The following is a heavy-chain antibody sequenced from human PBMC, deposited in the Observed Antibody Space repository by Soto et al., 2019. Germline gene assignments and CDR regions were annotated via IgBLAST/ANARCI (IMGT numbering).Heavy chain of an antibody. Sequence: LSLTCTVSGGSISSGGYYWSWIRQHPGKGLEWIGYIYYSGSTYYNPSLKSRVTISVDTSKNQFSLKLSSVTAADTAVYYCARLITIFGVVISYMDVWGKGTTVTVSS. CDR3: ARLITIFGVVISYMDV. V-gene: IGHV4-31*03. J-gene: IGHJ6*03. CDR2: IYYSGST. CDR1: GGSISSGGYY. D-gene: IGHD3-3*01.